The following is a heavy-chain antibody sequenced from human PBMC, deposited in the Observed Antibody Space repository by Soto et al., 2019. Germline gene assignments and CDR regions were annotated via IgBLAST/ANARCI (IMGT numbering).Heavy chain of an antibody. CDR2: ISSSSSYI. Sequence: PWGSLRRSCSASGFTFSSYSMNWVRQAPGKGLEWVSSISSSSSYIYYADSVKGRFTISRDNAKNSLYLQMNSLRAEDTAVYYCARFQSGSNLFHYWGQGTLVTIYS. CDR3: ARFQSGSNLFHY. D-gene: IGHD3-10*01. CDR1: GFTFSSYS. J-gene: IGHJ4*02. V-gene: IGHV3-21*01.